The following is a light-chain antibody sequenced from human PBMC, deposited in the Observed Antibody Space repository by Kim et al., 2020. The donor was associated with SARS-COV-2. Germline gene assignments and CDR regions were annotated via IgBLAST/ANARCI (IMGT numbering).Light chain of an antibody. CDR2: GAS. CDR3: QQYGSSPPLT. CDR1: QSVNNNY. V-gene: IGKV3-20*01. J-gene: IGKJ4*01. Sequence: EIVLTQSPGTLSLSPGERATLSYRASQSVNNNYVAWYQQRLGQAPRLLIYGASSRATGIPDRFSGSGSGTDFTLTISRLEPEDFAVYYCQQYGSSPPLTFGGGTKVDIK.